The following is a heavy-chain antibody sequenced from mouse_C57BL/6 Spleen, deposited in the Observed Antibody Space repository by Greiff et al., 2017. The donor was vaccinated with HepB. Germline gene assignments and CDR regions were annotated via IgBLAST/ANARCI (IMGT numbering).Heavy chain of an antibody. CDR2: ISYDGSN. Sequence: EVKVEESGPGLVKPSQSLSLTCSVTGYSITSGYYWNWIRQFPGNKLEWMGYISYDGSNNYNPSLKNRISITRDTSKNQFFLKLNSVTTEDTATYYCARGYDYDGAMDYWGQGTSVTVSS. V-gene: IGHV3-6*01. CDR1: GYSITSGYY. CDR3: ARGYDYDGAMDY. D-gene: IGHD2-4*01. J-gene: IGHJ4*01.